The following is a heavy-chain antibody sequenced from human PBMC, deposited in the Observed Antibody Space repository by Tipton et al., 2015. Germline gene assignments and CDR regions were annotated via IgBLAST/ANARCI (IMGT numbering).Heavy chain of an antibody. V-gene: IGHV3-72*01. CDR1: GFFFTDYS. CDR2: IRNKRNKFFT. J-gene: IGHJ4*01. D-gene: IGHD3-10*01. CDR3: VRGQGSSVSDF. Sequence: SLRLSCVASGFFFTDYSMEWARQAPGKGLEWLGRIRNKRNKFFTEYADSVRGRLTLSRDDSKNSVYLQMDSLKAEDTAVYYCVRGQGSSVSDFWGQGTLVTVSS.